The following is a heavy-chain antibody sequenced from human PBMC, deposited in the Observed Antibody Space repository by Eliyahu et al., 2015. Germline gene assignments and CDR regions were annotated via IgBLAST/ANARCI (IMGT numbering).Heavy chain of an antibody. CDR1: GGSISSSTYY. CDR2: IYYSGST. D-gene: IGHD4-23*01. CDR3: ARRGDGGKSFDY. Sequence: QLQLQESGPGLVKPSATLSLPCTVSGGSISSSTYYWGWIRQPPGKGLEWIGSIYYSGSTYYNPSLKSRVTISVDTSKNQFSLKLSSVTGADTAVYYCARRGDGGKSFDYWGQGTLVTVSS. J-gene: IGHJ4*02. V-gene: IGHV4-39*01.